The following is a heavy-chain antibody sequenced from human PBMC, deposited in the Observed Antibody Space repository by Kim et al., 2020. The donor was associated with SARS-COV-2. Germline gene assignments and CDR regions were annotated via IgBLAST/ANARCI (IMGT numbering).Heavy chain of an antibody. Sequence: YSQKFQGRVTITRDTSASTTYMELTSLRYEDTAVYYCARDQHLRSPYGMDVWGQGTTVTVSS. D-gene: IGHD5-12*01. V-gene: IGHV1-3*01. J-gene: IGHJ6*02. CDR3: ARDQHLRSPYGMDV.